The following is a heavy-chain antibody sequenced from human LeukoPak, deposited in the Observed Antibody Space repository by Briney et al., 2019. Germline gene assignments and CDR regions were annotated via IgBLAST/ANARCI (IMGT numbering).Heavy chain of an antibody. D-gene: IGHD7-27*01. J-gene: IGHJ4*02. CDR1: GYTFTSYA. CDR2: IIPIFGTA. CDR3: ARDSHPGTGDFGY. Sequence: SVKVSCKASGYTFTSYAISWVRQAPGQGLEWMGGIIPIFGTANYAQKFQGRVTITADESTSTAYMELSSLRSEDTAVYYCARDSHPGTGDFGYWGQGTLVTVSS. V-gene: IGHV1-69*13.